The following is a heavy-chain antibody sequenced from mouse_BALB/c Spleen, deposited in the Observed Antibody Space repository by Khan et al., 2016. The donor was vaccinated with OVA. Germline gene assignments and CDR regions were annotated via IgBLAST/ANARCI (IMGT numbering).Heavy chain of an antibody. CDR2: IDPSSGDT. CDR1: GYSFTSYY. CDR3: TKHDYVAWFTY. V-gene: IGHV1-31*01. D-gene: IGHD2-4*01. J-gene: IGHJ3*01. Sequence: VQLQQSGPELMKPGASVKISCKASGYSFTSYYIHWVIQSHGKSLEWIGYIDPSSGDTTYNQKFKGRATLTVDKSSSTAYIQLSNLTSEDSAVYYSTKHDYVAWFTYWGQGTLVTVSA.